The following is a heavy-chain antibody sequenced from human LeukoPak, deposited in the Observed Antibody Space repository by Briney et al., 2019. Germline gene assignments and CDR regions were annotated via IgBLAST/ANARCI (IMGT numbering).Heavy chain of an antibody. D-gene: IGHD5-18*01. Sequence: GVSLRLSCEASGFIFDDYVMYWVRQFPGKGVEWLSGITWDGYKIDYVESVKGRFTISRDNARNSLFLQMNRVRVEDTAFYYCVKGYSSSWSGYFDSWGQGTLVTVAS. CDR1: GFIFDDYV. CDR2: ITWDGYKI. J-gene: IGHJ4*02. CDR3: VKGYSSSWSGYFDS. V-gene: IGHV3-9*01.